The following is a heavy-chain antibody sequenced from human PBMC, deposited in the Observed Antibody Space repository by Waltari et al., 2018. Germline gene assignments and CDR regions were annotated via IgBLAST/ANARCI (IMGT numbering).Heavy chain of an antibody. J-gene: IGHJ6*03. CDR2: INHSGST. V-gene: IGHV4-34*01. CDR1: GGSFSGYY. D-gene: IGHD2-15*01. Sequence: QVQLQQWGAGLLKPSETLSLTCAVYGGSFSGYYWSWIRQPPGKGLEWIGEINHSGSTNYNPSLKSRVTISVDTSKNQFSLKLSSVTAADTAVYYCARRVVVVVAATRYYYMDVWGKGTTVTVSS. CDR3: ARRVVVVVAATRYYYMDV.